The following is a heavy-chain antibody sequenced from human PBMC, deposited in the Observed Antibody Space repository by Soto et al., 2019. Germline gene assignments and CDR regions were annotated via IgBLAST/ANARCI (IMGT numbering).Heavy chain of an antibody. Sequence: QVQLVQSGAEVKKPGASVKVSCKASGYTFTSYYMHWVRQAPGQGLEWMGIINASGGSTSYAQKFKGRVTMTRDTYTSTGYMELSSLRSEDTAVYYCARVEGRGYSSSPHTAGMDVWGQGTTVTVSS. D-gene: IGHD6-6*01. J-gene: IGHJ6*02. CDR1: GYTFTSYY. CDR2: INASGGST. CDR3: ARVEGRGYSSSPHTAGMDV. V-gene: IGHV1-46*01.